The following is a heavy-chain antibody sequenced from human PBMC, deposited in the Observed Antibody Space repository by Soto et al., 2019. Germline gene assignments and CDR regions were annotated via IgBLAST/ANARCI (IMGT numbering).Heavy chain of an antibody. Sequence: GGSLRLSCTASGITLSRDWMTWVRQAPGKGLEWVASIKPDGGGEYYLDSVKGRFTISRDNTKNSLYLQANSLRAEDTAMYFCAKLLNGVTALDYWGQGTLVTVSS. CDR2: IKPDGGGE. CDR1: GITLSRDW. CDR3: AKLLNGVTALDY. V-gene: IGHV3-7*01. J-gene: IGHJ4*02. D-gene: IGHD2-21*02.